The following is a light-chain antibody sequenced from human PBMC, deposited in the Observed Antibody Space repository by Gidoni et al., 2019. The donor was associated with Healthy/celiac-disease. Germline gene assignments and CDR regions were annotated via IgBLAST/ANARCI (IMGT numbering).Light chain of an antibody. CDR1: QSVSSSY. Sequence: IVLTQSPGTLSLSPGERATISCSASQSVSSSYLAWYQQKPGQAPRLLIYGASSRATGIPDRFSGSGSGTDFTLTISRLEPEDVAVYYCQQYGSSPLTFGGGTKVEIK. J-gene: IGKJ4*01. CDR3: QQYGSSPLT. CDR2: GAS. V-gene: IGKV3-20*01.